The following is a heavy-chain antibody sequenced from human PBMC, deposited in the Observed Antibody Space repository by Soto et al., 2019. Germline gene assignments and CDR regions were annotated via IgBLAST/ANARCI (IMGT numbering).Heavy chain of an antibody. CDR3: AREYGDKRDDGAFDI. CDR2: ISSSSSYI. CDR1: GFTFSSYS. D-gene: IGHD4-17*01. J-gene: IGHJ3*02. Sequence: GGSLRLSCAASGFTFSSYSMNWVRQAPGKGLEWVSSISSSSSYIYYADSVKGRFTISRDNAKNSLYLQMNSLRAEDTAVYYCAREYGDKRDDGAFDIWGQGTMVTVSS. V-gene: IGHV3-21*01.